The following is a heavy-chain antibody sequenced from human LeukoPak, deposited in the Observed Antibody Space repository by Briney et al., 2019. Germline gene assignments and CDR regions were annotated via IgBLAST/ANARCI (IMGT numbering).Heavy chain of an antibody. CDR1: GGSMSTYY. D-gene: IGHD3-16*01. Sequence: SETLSLTCTVSGGSMSTYYWSWIRQPPGKGLGWIGYVYYSASTNYNPSLKSPVTISVDTSKNQFSLKPSSVTAADTAVYYCARGGGGIRYFDLWGRGTLVTVSS. CDR3: ARGGGGIRYFDL. V-gene: IGHV4-59*01. J-gene: IGHJ2*01. CDR2: VYYSAST.